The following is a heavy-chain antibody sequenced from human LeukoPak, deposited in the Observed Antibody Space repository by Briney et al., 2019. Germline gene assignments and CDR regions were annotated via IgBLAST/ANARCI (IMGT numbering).Heavy chain of an antibody. Sequence: PGGALRLSCAASGFTFSSYSMNWVRQAPGRGREWVSSISSGNNYKYYANAVTGRFTISRDNAKNSLYLQINSLRAEDTAVYYCARAYCSSTRCYPYYSDYWGQGTLVTVSS. CDR1: GFTFSSYS. J-gene: IGHJ4*02. CDR2: ISSGNNYK. V-gene: IGHV3-21*01. D-gene: IGHD2-2*01. CDR3: ARAYCSSTRCYPYYSDY.